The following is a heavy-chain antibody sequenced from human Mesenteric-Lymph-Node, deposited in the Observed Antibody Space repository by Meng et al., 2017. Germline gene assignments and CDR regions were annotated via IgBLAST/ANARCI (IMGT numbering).Heavy chain of an antibody. D-gene: IGHD3-16*01. Sequence: VQLVVSGGGFVIPGGSLRLSCAVSGITFKDAWMSWVRQAPGKGLEWVGRIKSNGDGGTTDYAAPVKGRFTISRDDSKNTLFLQMDSLKTEDTAVYYCTPDPWGYWGQGTLVTVSS. CDR2: IKSNGDGGTT. V-gene: IGHV3-15*01. CDR1: GITFKDAW. J-gene: IGHJ4*02. CDR3: TPDPWGY.